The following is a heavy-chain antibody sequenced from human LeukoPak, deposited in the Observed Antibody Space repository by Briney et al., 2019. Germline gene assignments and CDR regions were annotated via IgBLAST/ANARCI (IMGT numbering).Heavy chain of an antibody. CDR2: ISRGSTYI. Sequence: VGSLRLSCEGSGFNFSLFSMNWVRQAPGKGLEWVSSISRGSTYIFYADSLQGRFIISRDNAKNTVYLQMTGLRVEDTALYYCARDREKATISHFESWGQGTLVTVSS. D-gene: IGHD5-24*01. CDR1: GFNFSLFS. V-gene: IGHV3-21*01. CDR3: ARDREKATISHFES. J-gene: IGHJ4*02.